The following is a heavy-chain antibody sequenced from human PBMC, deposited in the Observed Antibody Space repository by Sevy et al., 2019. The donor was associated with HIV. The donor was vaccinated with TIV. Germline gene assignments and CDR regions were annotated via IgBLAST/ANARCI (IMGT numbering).Heavy chain of an antibody. J-gene: IGHJ5*02. CDR1: GGFLSSYY. CDR3: ARVGGFGELPPLGVYNWFDT. V-gene: IGHV4-59*12. D-gene: IGHD3-10*01. CDR2: IYYDGST. Sequence: SETLSLTCSVSGGFLSSYYWSWIRQPPGKGLECIGYIYYDGSTNYNSSLKSRVTISRDTAKNQFSLNMPSVTTADPAVYYCARVGGFGELPPLGVYNWFDTWGQGILVTVSS.